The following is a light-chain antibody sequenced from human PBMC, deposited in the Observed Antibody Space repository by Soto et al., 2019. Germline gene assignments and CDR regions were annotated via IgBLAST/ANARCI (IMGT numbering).Light chain of an antibody. Sequence: EIVLTQSPGTLSLSPGERATLSCMAIQSVSSSYLAWYQQKPGQAPRLLIYGASSRATGIPDRFSGSVSGTDFTLTISRLETEDFAVYYGQQYGSSPSITFGQGTRLEIK. CDR3: QQYGSSPSIT. V-gene: IGKV3-20*01. CDR1: QSVSSSY. CDR2: GAS. J-gene: IGKJ5*01.